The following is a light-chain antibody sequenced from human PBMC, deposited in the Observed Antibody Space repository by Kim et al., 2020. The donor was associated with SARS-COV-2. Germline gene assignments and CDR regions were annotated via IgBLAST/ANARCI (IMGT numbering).Light chain of an antibody. CDR1: SSNIGCNT. CDR2: RND. V-gene: IGLV1-44*01. Sequence: GQRVPISCTGNSSNIGCNTVTLYQQFPGTAPQVVISRNDERPSGLSDRFSGSKSGTSASLAISGLQSEDEADYYCATWDDRLKGLVFGGGTQLTVL. J-gene: IGLJ3*02. CDR3: ATWDDRLKGLV.